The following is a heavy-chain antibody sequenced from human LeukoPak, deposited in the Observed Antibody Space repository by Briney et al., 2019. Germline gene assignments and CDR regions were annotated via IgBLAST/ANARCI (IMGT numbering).Heavy chain of an antibody. CDR3: AKDAYYDFWSGSSH. Sequence: GRSLRLSCAASGFTFSSYGMHWVRQAPGKGLEWVAVISYDGSNKYYADSVKGRFTISRDNSKNTLYLQMNSLRAEDTAAYYCAKDAYYDFWSGSSHWGQGTLVTVSS. CDR1: GFTFSSYG. J-gene: IGHJ4*02. CDR2: ISYDGSNK. D-gene: IGHD3-3*01. V-gene: IGHV3-30*18.